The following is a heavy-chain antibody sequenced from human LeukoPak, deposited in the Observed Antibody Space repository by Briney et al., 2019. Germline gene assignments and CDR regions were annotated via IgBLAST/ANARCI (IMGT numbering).Heavy chain of an antibody. V-gene: IGHV3-30*18. Sequence: GGPLRLSCAASGFTFSSCRMHWVRQAPGRGLEGGAVISYYGSNKLYAHSEKGRFYIPRDNSSNTLYLQMNSLRAEDTAVYYCAKAGGGSTSLWGQGTLVTVSS. D-gene: IGHD1-26*01. CDR3: AKAGGGSTSL. J-gene: IGHJ4*02. CDR1: GFTFSSCR. CDR2: ISYYGSNK.